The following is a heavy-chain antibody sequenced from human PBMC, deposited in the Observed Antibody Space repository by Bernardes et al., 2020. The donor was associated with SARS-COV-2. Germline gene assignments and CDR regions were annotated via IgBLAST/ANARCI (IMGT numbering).Heavy chain of an antibody. CDR3: ARDRVEWFGELSN. V-gene: IGHV4-61*01. J-gene: IGHJ4*02. CDR1: GGSVSSGSYY. Sequence: SDALSVTCTVSGGSVSSGSYYWSWIRQPPGKGLEWIGYIYYSGSTNYNPSLKSRVTISVDTSKNQFSLKLSSVTAADTAVYYCARDRVEWFGELSNWGQGTLVTVSS. CDR2: IYYSGST. D-gene: IGHD3-10*01.